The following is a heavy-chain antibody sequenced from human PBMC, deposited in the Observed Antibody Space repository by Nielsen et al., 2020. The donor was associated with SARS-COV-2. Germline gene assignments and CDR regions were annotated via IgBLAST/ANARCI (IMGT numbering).Heavy chain of an antibody. Sequence: GESLKISCAASGFTFSSYGMHWVRQAPGKGLEWVAVISYDGSNKYYADSVKGRFTISRDNSKNTLYLQMNSLRAEDTAVYYCAKDRLDSSGWFDYWGQGTLVTVSS. CDR2: ISYDGSNK. J-gene: IGHJ4*02. CDR1: GFTFSSYG. CDR3: AKDRLDSSGWFDY. V-gene: IGHV3-30*18. D-gene: IGHD6-19*01.